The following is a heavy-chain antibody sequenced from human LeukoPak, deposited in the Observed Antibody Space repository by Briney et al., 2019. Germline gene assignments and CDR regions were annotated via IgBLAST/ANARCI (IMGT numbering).Heavy chain of an antibody. CDR3: ANKPAGFDP. CDR1: GFTFRIYS. Sequence: GGSLRLSCAASGFTFRIYSMNWVRQAPGKGLEWVASISGGSNYIYYVDSVRGRFTISRDNSKNTLYLQMNSLRAEDAAVYYCANKPAGFDPWGQGTLVTVSS. CDR2: ISGGSNYI. V-gene: IGHV3-21*04. D-gene: IGHD1-14*01. J-gene: IGHJ5*02.